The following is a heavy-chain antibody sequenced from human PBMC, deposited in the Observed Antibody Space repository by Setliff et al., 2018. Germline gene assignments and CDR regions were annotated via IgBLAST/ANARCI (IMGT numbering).Heavy chain of an antibody. V-gene: IGHV1-69*05. CDR1: GGTFRSYG. Sequence: SVKVSCKASGGTFRSYGISWVRQAPGQGLEWMGGTIPSFGSTNYAQKFQDRVTMTKDTSTTTVYMELSSLRSEDTAVYYCARAPLESGYYYGQGHYFDNWGQGTLVTVSS. CDR2: TIPSFGST. D-gene: IGHD5-18*01. CDR3: ARAPLESGYYYGQGHYFDN. J-gene: IGHJ4*02.